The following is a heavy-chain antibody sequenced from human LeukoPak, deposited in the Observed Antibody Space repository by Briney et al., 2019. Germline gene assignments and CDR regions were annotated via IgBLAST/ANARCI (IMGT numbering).Heavy chain of an antibody. CDR1: GYTFTSYD. J-gene: IGHJ4*02. CDR3: ATGKGYYCDSTGCYYSYYFDY. D-gene: IGHD3-22*01. Sequence: ASVKVSCKASGYTFTSYDINWVRQATGQGLEWMGWMNPNSGNTGYAQKFQGRVTITKNTSISTAYMELSSLRSEDTAVYYCATGKGYYCDSTGCYYSYYFDYWGQGTLVTVSS. V-gene: IGHV1-8*03. CDR2: MNPNSGNT.